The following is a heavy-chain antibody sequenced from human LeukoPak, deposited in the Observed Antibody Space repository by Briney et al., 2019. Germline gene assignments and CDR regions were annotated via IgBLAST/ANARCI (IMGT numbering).Heavy chain of an antibody. J-gene: IGHJ6*02. V-gene: IGHV3-30*18. CDR1: GFTFSSYG. CDR3: AKAARISRFLEWFHSPNGMDV. D-gene: IGHD3-3*01. CDR2: ISYDGSNK. Sequence: GGSLRLSCAASGFTFSSYGMHWVRQAPGKGLEWVAVISYDGSNKYYADSVKGRFTISRDNSKNTLYLQMNSLRAEDTAVYYWAKAARISRFLEWFHSPNGMDVWGQGTTVTVSS.